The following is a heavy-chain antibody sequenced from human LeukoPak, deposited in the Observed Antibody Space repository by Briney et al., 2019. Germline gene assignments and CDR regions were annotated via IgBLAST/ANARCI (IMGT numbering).Heavy chain of an antibody. D-gene: IGHD2-8*01. J-gene: IGHJ5*02. CDR1: GGSISSYY. Sequence: PSETLSLTCTVSGGSISSYYWSWIRQPPGKGLEWIGYIYYSGSTNYNPSLKSRVTISVDTSKNQFSLKLSSVTAADTAVYYCAGGPLGYCTNGVCYAGWFDPWGQGTLVTVSS. CDR2: IYYSGST. V-gene: IGHV4-59*01. CDR3: AGGPLGYCTNGVCYAGWFDP.